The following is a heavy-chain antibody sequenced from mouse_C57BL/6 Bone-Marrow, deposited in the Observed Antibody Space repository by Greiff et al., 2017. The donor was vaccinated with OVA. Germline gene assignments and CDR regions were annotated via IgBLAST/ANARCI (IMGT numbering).Heavy chain of an antibody. J-gene: IGHJ2*01. CDR3: ARGYF. CDR2: IYPGDGDT. V-gene: IGHV1-80*01. Sequence: VTLVESGAELVKPGASVAISCKASGSAFSSYWLNWVKHRPGQGLEWIGQIYPGDGDTNYNGKFKGKATLTADKSSSTAYMQLSSLTSEDSAVYFCARGYFWGQGTTLTVSS. CDR1: GSAFSSYW.